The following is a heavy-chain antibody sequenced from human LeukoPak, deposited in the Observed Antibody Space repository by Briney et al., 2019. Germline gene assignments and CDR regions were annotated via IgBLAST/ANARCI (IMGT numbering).Heavy chain of an antibody. CDR3: ARIQLWGHIDY. D-gene: IGHD5-18*01. Sequence: PSETLSLTCAVYGGSFSGYYWSWIRQPPGKGLEWIGEINHSGRTNYNPSLKSRVTISVDTSKNQFSLKLSSVTAADTAVYYCARIQLWGHIDYWGQGTLVTVSS. V-gene: IGHV4-34*01. CDR1: GGSFSGYY. CDR2: INHSGRT. J-gene: IGHJ4*02.